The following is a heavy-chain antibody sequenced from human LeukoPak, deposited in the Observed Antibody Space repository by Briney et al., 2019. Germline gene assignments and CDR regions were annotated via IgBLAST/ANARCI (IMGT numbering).Heavy chain of an antibody. D-gene: IGHD3-10*01. CDR3: ARRSGQGGFDY. CDR1: GYRFTSSG. V-gene: IGHV1-69*13. CDR2: IIPIFGTA. Sequence: GASVKVSCKASGYRFTSSGTSWVRPAPGQGLEWMGRIIPIFGTANYARKFQGRVTITADESTSTAYMELGSLRSEDTAVYYCARRSGQGGFDYWGQGTLVTVSS. J-gene: IGHJ4*02.